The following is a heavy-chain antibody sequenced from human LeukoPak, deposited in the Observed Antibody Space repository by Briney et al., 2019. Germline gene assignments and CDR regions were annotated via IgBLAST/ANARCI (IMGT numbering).Heavy chain of an antibody. V-gene: IGHV3-30-3*01. CDR3: AKDLGRYFAWFNLFDY. J-gene: IGHJ4*02. CDR2: ISYDGSNK. D-gene: IGHD3-9*01. Sequence: GGSLRLSCAASGFTFSSYAMHWVRQAPGKGLERVAVISYDGSNKYYADSVKGRFTISRDNSKNTLYLQMNSLRAEDTAVYYCAKDLGRYFAWFNLFDYWGQGTLVTVSS. CDR1: GFTFSSYA.